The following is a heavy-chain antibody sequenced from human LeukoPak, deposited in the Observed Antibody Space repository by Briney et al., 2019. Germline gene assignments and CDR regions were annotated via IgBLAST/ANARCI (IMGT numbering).Heavy chain of an antibody. CDR2: INPSGGST. Sequence: GASVKVSCKASGYTFTSFYMHWVRQAPGQGLEWMGIINPSGGSTSYAQKFQGRVTITADKSTSTAYMELSSLRSEDTAVYYCAREEATMVRGEEYYYYGMDVWGQGTTVTVSS. CDR3: AREEATMVRGEEYYYYGMDV. J-gene: IGHJ6*02. D-gene: IGHD3-10*01. V-gene: IGHV1-46*01. CDR1: GYTFTSFY.